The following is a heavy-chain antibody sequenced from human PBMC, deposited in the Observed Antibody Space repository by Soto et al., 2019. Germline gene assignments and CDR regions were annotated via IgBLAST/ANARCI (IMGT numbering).Heavy chain of an antibody. CDR3: ARGAYCNSTSCYRYGMDV. CDR1: GFTFSRFA. CDR2: MSYDGTNK. D-gene: IGHD2-2*01. V-gene: IGHV3-30-3*01. J-gene: IGHJ6*02. Sequence: GGSLRLSCAASGFTFSRFAMHWVRQAPGKGLEWVAVMSYDGTNKYYADSVKGRFTISRDSSKNTLNLQMNSLRAEDTAVYYCARGAYCNSTSCYRYGMDVWGQGTTVTVSS.